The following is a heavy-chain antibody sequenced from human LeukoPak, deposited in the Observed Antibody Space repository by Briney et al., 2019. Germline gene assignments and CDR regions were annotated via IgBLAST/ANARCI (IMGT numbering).Heavy chain of an antibody. Sequence: GGSLRLSWAAAGFTFSRYGMHWVRQAPGKGLEWVAFIRSDGSYKYYSDSVKGRFPIYRDNYKNTVYLQMISLRAEDTAVYYCAKDFRAGGGSDLFDYWGKGTLVTVFS. J-gene: IGHJ4*02. V-gene: IGHV3-30*02. CDR3: AKDFRAGGGSDLFDY. CDR1: GFTFSRYG. CDR2: IRSDGSYK. D-gene: IGHD2-15*01.